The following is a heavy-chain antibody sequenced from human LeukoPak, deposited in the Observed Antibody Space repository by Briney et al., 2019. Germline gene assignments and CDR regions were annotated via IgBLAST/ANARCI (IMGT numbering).Heavy chain of an antibody. V-gene: IGHV3-13*01. CDR1: GFTFSSYD. J-gene: IGHJ4*02. Sequence: GGSLRLSCSASGFTFSSYDMHWVRQATGKGLEWVSAIGIGGDTYYPGSVKGRFTISRENAKNSLYLQMNSLRAGDTAVYYCARGGIPVTGIDEVDYWGQGTLVTVSS. CDR3: ARGGIPVTGIDEVDY. CDR2: IGIGGDT. D-gene: IGHD1-26*01.